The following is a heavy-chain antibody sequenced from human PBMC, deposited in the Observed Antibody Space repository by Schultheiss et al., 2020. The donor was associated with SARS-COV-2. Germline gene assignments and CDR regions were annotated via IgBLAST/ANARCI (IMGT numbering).Heavy chain of an antibody. CDR3: ARQFGDFVSNWFDP. Sequence: GESLKISCAASGFTFSDYYMSWIRQAPGKGLEWVSYISSSGSTIYYADSVKGRFTISRDNAKNSLYLQMNSLRAEDTAVYYCARQFGDFVSNWFDPWGQGTLVTVSS. CDR1: GFTFSDYY. J-gene: IGHJ5*02. CDR2: ISSSGSTI. V-gene: IGHV3-11*01. D-gene: IGHD2-21*02.